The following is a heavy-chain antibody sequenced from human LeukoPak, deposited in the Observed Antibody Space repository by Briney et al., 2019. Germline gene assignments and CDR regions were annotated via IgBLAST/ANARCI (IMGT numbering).Heavy chain of an antibody. V-gene: IGHV3-48*03. CDR3: ASDIVIIPSGSSAFDV. Sequence: GGSLRLSCAASGFTFSSYEMNWVRQAPGKGLEWVSYISSSGSTIYYADSVKGRFTISRDNAKNSLYLHLGSLTAEDTALYYCASDIVIIPSGSSAFDVWGQGTMVTVSS. CDR2: ISSSGSTI. D-gene: IGHD1-26*01. CDR1: GFTFSSYE. J-gene: IGHJ3*01.